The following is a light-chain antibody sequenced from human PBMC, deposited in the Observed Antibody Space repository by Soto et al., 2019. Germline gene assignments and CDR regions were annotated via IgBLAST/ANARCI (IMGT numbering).Light chain of an antibody. Sequence: DIQMTPSPSTLSGSVRDRVTVPCRASQTISSWLAWYQQKPGKAPKLLIYKASTLKSGVPSRFSGSGSGTEFTLTISSLQPDDFATYYCQHYNSYSEAFGQGTKVDI. J-gene: IGKJ1*01. CDR1: QTISSW. CDR3: QHYNSYSEA. V-gene: IGKV1-5*03. CDR2: KAS.